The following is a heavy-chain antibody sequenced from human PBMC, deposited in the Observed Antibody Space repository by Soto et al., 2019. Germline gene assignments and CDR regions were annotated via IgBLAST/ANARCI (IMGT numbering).Heavy chain of an antibody. CDR2: IKSKSDGGTT. CDR1: GFTFSNAW. D-gene: IGHD5-18*01. Sequence: EVQLVESGGGLVKPGGSLRLSCAASGFTFSNAWMSWVRQAPGRGLEWVGRIKSKSDGGTTDYAAPVKGRFAISRDDSKNTLYLQMDSLKTEDTAVYYCTTDRGHNHDFDYWGQGTLVTVSS. V-gene: IGHV3-15*01. CDR3: TTDRGHNHDFDY. J-gene: IGHJ4*02.